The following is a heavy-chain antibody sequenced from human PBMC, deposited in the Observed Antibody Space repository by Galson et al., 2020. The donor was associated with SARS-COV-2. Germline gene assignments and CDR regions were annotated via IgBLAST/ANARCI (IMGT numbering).Heavy chain of an antibody. CDR1: GLTFTNAW. CDR2: IKSTTDGGTT. CDR3: TTYGDYSGVY. Sequence: GESLKISCAASGLTFTNAWMNWVRQAPGKGLEWVGRIKSTTDGGTTDYAAPVRGRFTISRDDSKNTVFLQMNGLKTEDTAVYFCTTYGDYSGVYWGQGTLVTVSS. D-gene: IGHD4-17*01. J-gene: IGHJ4*02. V-gene: IGHV3-15*01.